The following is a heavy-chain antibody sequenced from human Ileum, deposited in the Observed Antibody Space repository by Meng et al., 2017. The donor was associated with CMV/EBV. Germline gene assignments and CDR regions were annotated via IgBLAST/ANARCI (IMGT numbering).Heavy chain of an antibody. CDR1: GFTFSSYA. D-gene: IGHD4-11*01. J-gene: IGHJ6*02. CDR2: ISYDGSNK. V-gene: IGHV3-30-3*01. Sequence: GESLKISCAASGFTFSSYAMHWVRQAPGKGLEWVAVISYDGSNKYYADSVKGQFTISRDNSKNTLYLQMNSLRAEDTAVYYCARDQEKGDYSNYYYYYYGMDVWGQGTTVTVSS. CDR3: ARDQEKGDYSNYYYYYYGMDV.